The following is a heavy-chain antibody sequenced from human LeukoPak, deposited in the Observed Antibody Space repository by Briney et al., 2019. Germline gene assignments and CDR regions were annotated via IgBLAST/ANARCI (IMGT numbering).Heavy chain of an antibody. V-gene: IGHV3-21*01. D-gene: IGHD3-10*01. CDR2: ISSSSSYI. J-gene: IGHJ4*02. Sequence: GSLRLSCAASGFTFSSYSMNWVRQAPGKGLEWVSSISSSSSYIYYADSVKGRFTISRDNAKNSLYLQMNSLRAEDTAVYYCARVIYGSGSYYFDYWGQGTLVTVSS. CDR3: ARVIYGSGSYYFDY. CDR1: GFTFSSYS.